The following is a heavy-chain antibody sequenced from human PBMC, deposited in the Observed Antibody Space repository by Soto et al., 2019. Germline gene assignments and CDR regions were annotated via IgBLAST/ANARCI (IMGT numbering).Heavy chain of an antibody. J-gene: IGHJ6*02. CDR2: ISYDGSNK. Sequence: LRVSSEDSGFTLSTYAMQWVRQAPFNGMERVAFISYDGSNKYYSDSLKGRFTISRDNSKNPMYLQMNSLRAEDTAVYCCARDQEVAARGVAYGMDVWGQGLTVTVTS. D-gene: IGHD6-6*01. V-gene: IGHV3-30-3*01. CDR3: ARDQEVAARGVAYGMDV. CDR1: GFTLSTYA.